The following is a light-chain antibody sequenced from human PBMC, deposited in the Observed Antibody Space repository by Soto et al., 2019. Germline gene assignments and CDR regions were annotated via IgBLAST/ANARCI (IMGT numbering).Light chain of an antibody. V-gene: IGLV2-14*01. Sequence: QSALTQPASVSGSPGQSITISCTGSSSDVGGHNHVSWYQQHPGKAPKLIIYEVGNRPSGVSNRFSGSTSGNTASLTISGFPAEDEADYYCNSYTSSSTHVFGTGTKLTVL. CDR3: NSYTSSSTHV. CDR1: SSDVGGHNH. CDR2: EVG. J-gene: IGLJ1*01.